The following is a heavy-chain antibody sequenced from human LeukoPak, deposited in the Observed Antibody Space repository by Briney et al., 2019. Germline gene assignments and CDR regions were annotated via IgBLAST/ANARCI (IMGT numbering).Heavy chain of an antibody. Sequence: GGSLRLSCAASGFTFSSYGMSWVRQAPGKGLEWVSAISGSGGSTYYADSVKGRFTISRDNSKNTLYLQMNNLRAEDTAVYYCARGPKFAIRMIVVVTKGHFDYWGQGTLVTVSS. V-gene: IGHV3-23*01. J-gene: IGHJ4*02. CDR1: GFTFSSYG. CDR3: ARGPKFAIRMIVVVTKGHFDY. CDR2: ISGSGGST. D-gene: IGHD3-22*01.